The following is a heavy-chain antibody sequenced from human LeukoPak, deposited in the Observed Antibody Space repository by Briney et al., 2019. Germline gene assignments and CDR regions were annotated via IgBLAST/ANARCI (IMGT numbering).Heavy chain of an antibody. CDR3: AREVDSSGYYFDY. CDR1: GGTFSSYA. CDR2: IIPILGIA. D-gene: IGHD3-22*01. V-gene: IGHV1-69*04. J-gene: IGHJ4*02. Sequence: SVKVSCKASGGTFSSYAISWVRQAPGQGLEWMGRIIPILGIANYAQKFQGRVTITADKSTSTAYMELSSLRSEDTAVYYCAREVDSSGYYFDYWGQGTLVTVSS.